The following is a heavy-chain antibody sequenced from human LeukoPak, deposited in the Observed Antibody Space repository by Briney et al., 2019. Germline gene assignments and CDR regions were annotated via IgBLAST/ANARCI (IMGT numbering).Heavy chain of an antibody. CDR3: ANIRGSTSRYYFDY. V-gene: IGHV3-53*05. CDR2: IYSGGST. CDR1: GFTVSSNY. Sequence: GGSLRLSCAASGFTVSSNYMSWVRQAPGKGLEWVSVIYSGGSTYYADSVKGRFTISRDNSKNTLYLQMNSLRAEDTAVYYCANIRGSTSRYYFDYWGQGTLVTVSS. D-gene: IGHD2-2*01. J-gene: IGHJ4*02.